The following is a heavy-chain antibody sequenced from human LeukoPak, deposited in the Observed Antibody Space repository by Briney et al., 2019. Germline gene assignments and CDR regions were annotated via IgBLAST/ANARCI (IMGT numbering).Heavy chain of an antibody. CDR3: ARVGWFGESVDY. Sequence: GGSLRLSCAASGFTFSSYEMNWVRQAPGKGLEWFSYISSSGSTIYYADSVKGRFTISRDNAKNSLYLQMNSLRAEDTAVYYCARVGWFGESVDYWGQGTLVTVSS. V-gene: IGHV3-48*03. D-gene: IGHD3-10*01. CDR2: ISSSGSTI. CDR1: GFTFSSYE. J-gene: IGHJ4*02.